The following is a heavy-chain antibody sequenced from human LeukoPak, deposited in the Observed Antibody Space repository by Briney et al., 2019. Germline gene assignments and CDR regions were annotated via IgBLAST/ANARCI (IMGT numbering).Heavy chain of an antibody. J-gene: IGHJ6*04. CDR1: GFTFSSYA. V-gene: IGHV3-23*01. CDR3: AKDYYDILTGGMDV. D-gene: IGHD3-9*01. Sequence: PGGSLRLSCAASGFTFSSYAMSWVRQAPGKGLEWVSAISGSGGSTYYADSVKGRFTISRDNSKNTLYLQMYSLRAEDTAVYYCAKDYYDILTGGMDVWGKGTTVTVSS. CDR2: ISGSGGST.